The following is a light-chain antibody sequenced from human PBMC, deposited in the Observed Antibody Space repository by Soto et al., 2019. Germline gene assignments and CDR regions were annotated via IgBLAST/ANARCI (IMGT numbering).Light chain of an antibody. CDR3: CSYAGSYSYV. CDR1: SSNIGSNA. Sequence: QSVLTQPPSASGTPGQRVTISCSGSSSNIGSNAVNWYQQLPGTAPKLLIYSNNQGPSGVPDRFSGSKSGTSASLAISGLQSEDEADYYCCSYAGSYSYVFGTGTKVTVL. V-gene: IGLV1-44*01. J-gene: IGLJ1*01. CDR2: SNN.